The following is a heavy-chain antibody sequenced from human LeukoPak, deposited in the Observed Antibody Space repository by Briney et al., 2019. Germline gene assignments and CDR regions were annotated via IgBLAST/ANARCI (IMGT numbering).Heavy chain of an antibody. J-gene: IGHJ6*03. D-gene: IGHD5-24*01. V-gene: IGHV4-34*01. CDR2: INHSGST. Sequence: SETLSLTCAVYGGSFSSYYWSWIRQPPGKGLEWIGEINHSGSTNYNPSLKSRVTISVDTSKNQFSLKLSSVTAADTAVYYCARHRDGYNYYYYYYMDVWGKGTTVTISS. CDR3: ARHRDGYNYYYYYYMDV. CDR1: GGSFSSYY.